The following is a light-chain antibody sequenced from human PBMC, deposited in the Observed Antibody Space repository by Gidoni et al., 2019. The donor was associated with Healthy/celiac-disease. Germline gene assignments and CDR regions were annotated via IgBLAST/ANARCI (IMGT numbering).Light chain of an antibody. J-gene: IGLJ2*01. CDR2: EVS. V-gene: IGLV2-14*01. CDR3: SSYTSSSTLV. CDR1: RSDVGGYNY. Sequence: QSALTQPASVSGSPGQSLTISCTGTRSDVGGYNYVAWYPQPPGKAPKLMIYEVSNRPSGVSNRFSGSKSGNTASLTISGLQAEDEAEYYFSSYTSSSTLVFGGGNKLTVL.